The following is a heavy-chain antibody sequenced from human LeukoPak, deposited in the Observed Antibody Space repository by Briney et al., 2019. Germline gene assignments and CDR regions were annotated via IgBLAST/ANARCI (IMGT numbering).Heavy chain of an antibody. D-gene: IGHD2-21*02. CDR3: TSGLVTARGAMGY. J-gene: IGHJ4*02. CDR2: IRSKANSYAT. Sequence: GGSLRLSCAASGFTFSGSAMHWVRQASGKGLEWVGRIRSKANSYATAYAASVKGRFTISRDDSKNTTYLQMNSLKTEDTAVYYCTSGLVTARGAMGYWGQGTLVTVSS. V-gene: IGHV3-73*01. CDR1: GFTFSGSA.